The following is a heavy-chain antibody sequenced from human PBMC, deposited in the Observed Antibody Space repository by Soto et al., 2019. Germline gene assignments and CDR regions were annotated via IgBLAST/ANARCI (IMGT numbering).Heavy chain of an antibody. D-gene: IGHD3-3*01. J-gene: IGHJ6*02. V-gene: IGHV4-34*01. CDR2: INHSGST. Sequence: QVQLQQWGAGLLKPSETLSLTCAVYGGSFSGYYWSWIRQPPGKGLEWIGEINHSGSTNYNPSLKSRVTLSVDTSKNQFSLKLSSVTAADTAVYYCARNGSYYDFWSGYYFGGGMDVWGQGTTVTVSS. CDR1: GGSFSGYY. CDR3: ARNGSYYDFWSGYYFGGGMDV.